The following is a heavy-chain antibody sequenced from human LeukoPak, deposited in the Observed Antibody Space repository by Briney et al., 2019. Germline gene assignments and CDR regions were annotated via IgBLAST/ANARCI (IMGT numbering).Heavy chain of an antibody. V-gene: IGHV1-18*01. CDR1: GYTFTSYG. CDR3: ARARRDCSGGSCYSDY. D-gene: IGHD2-15*01. Sequence: ASVKVSCKASGYTFTSYGISWVRQAPGQGLEWMGWISAYNGNTNYAQKLQGRVTMTTDTSTSTAYMELRSLRSDDTAVYYCARARRDCSGGSCYSDYWGQGTLVTVSS. CDR2: ISAYNGNT. J-gene: IGHJ4*02.